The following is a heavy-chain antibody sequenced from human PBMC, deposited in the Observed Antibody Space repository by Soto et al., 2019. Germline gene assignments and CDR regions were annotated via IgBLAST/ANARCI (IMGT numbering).Heavy chain of an antibody. D-gene: IGHD3-9*01. Sequence: PGGSLRLSCAASGFAFDDYVMHWVRQPPGRGLEWVSGITWNGGTIRYVDSVKGRFTISRDNAENSLYLQMNSLRAEDTAVYYCARALVLRYFDWLPSGISYFDYWGQGTLVTVSS. J-gene: IGHJ4*02. CDR2: ITWNGGTI. CDR1: GFAFDDYV. V-gene: IGHV3-9*01. CDR3: ARALVLRYFDWLPSGISYFDY.